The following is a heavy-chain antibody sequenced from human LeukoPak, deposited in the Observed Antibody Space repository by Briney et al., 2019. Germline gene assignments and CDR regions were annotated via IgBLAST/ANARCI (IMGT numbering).Heavy chain of an antibody. CDR2: IYPVDSNT. J-gene: IGHJ4*02. CDR1: GYSFRNYW. Sequence: GESLQISCKGSGYSFRNYWIGWVRQMPGKGLEWMGIIYPVDSNTTYSPSFQGQVTISADKSISTAYLQWNSLKASDTAMFYCARLSSNDYNCDYCGQGTLVTVSS. CDR3: ARLSSNDYNCDY. V-gene: IGHV5-51*01. D-gene: IGHD5-24*01.